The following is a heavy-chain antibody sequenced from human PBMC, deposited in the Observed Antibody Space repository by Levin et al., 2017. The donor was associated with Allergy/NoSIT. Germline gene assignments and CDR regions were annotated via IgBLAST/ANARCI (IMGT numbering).Heavy chain of an antibody. D-gene: IGHD6-19*01. CDR1: GFTFSDYF. V-gene: IGHV3-11*01. CDR2: ISGSGSTI. Sequence: GGSLRLSCAASGFTFSDYFMSWIRQAPGKGLEWVSYISGSGSTIFYADSVKGRFSISRDNAKNSLYLQMNSLRVEDTAVYYCARDDPAEQWLLPNYWGQGTRVTVSS. CDR3: ARDDPAEQWLLPNY. J-gene: IGHJ4*02.